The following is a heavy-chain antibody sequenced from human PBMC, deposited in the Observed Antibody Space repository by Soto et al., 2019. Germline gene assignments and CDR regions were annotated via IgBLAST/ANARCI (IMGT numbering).Heavy chain of an antibody. CDR3: AGAQGDDFWSGYYYYYGMDV. D-gene: IGHD3-3*01. Sequence: SVKVSCKASGFTFTSSAVQWVRQARGQRLEWIGWIVVGSGNTNYAQKFQERVTITRDMSTSTAYMELSSLRSEDTAVYYCAGAQGDDFWSGYYYYYGMDVWGQGTTVTVSS. V-gene: IGHV1-58*01. CDR2: IVVGSGNT. CDR1: GFTFTSSA. J-gene: IGHJ6*02.